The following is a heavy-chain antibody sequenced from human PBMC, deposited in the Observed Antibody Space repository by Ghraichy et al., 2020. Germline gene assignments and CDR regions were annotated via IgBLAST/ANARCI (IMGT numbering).Heavy chain of an antibody. V-gene: IGHV3-30-3*01. Sequence: GESLNISCAASGFTFSSYAMHWVRQAPGKGLEWVAVISYDGSNKYYADSVKGRFTISRDNSKNTLYLQMNSLRAEDTAVYYCARDYRGYSYGYYYYYYYGMDVWGQGTTVTVSS. CDR2: ISYDGSNK. CDR3: ARDYRGYSYGYYYYYYYGMDV. D-gene: IGHD5-18*01. CDR1: GFTFSSYA. J-gene: IGHJ6*02.